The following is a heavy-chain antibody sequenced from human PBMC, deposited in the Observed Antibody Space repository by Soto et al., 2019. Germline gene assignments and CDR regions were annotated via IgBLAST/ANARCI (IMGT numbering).Heavy chain of an antibody. J-gene: IGHJ4*02. V-gene: IGHV1-69*13. D-gene: IGHD2-2*01. CDR1: GGTFSSYA. CDR2: IIPIFGTA. Sequence: SVKVSCKASGGTFSSYAISWVRQAPGQGLEWMGGIIPIFGTANYAQKFQGRVTITADESTSAAYMELSSLRSEDTAVYYCARVRYCSSTSCYVFDYWGQGTLVTVSS. CDR3: ARVRYCSSTSCYVFDY.